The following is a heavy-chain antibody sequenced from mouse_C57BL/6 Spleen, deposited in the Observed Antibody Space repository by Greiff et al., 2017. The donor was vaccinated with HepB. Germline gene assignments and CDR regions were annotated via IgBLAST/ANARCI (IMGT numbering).Heavy chain of an antibody. CDR1: GYTFTSYW. Sequence: VQLQQPGAELVRPGSSVKLSCKASGYTFTSYWMHWVKQRPIQGLEWIGNIDPSDSDTHYNQKFKDKATLTVDKSSSTAYMQLSSLTSEDSAVYYGARKGDSSGSGLAYWGQGTLVTVSA. CDR3: ARKGDSSGSGLAY. CDR2: IDPSDSDT. D-gene: IGHD3-2*02. J-gene: IGHJ3*01. V-gene: IGHV1-52*01.